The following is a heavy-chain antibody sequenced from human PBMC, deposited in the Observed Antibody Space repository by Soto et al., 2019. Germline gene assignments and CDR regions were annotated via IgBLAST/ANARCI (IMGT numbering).Heavy chain of an antibody. J-gene: IGHJ6*02. V-gene: IGHV3-23*01. Sequence: EVQLLECGGGVVQRGGSLRLSCAASGFTVNSHAMSWVRQAPGKGLEWVASISGSGDGTYYGDSVKGRFTISRDSSSSTLYLQMNNLRGEDTAVYFCTKSRRGILMVYGFGGMDVWGQGTTVTVSS. CDR2: ISGSGDGT. CDR1: GFTVNSHA. D-gene: IGHD2-8*01. CDR3: TKSRRGILMVYGFGGMDV.